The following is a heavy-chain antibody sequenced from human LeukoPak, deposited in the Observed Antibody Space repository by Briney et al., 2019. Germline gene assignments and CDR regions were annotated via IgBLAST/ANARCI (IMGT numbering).Heavy chain of an antibody. CDR2: FDPEDGET. Sequence: ASVKVSCKVSGYTLTELSMHWERLAAGKGLEWMGGFDPEDGETIYAQKFQGRVTMTEDTSTDTAYMELSSLRSEDTAVYYCATDQYYYGSGSTRFDYWGQGTLVTVSS. J-gene: IGHJ4*02. CDR3: ATDQYYYGSGSTRFDY. D-gene: IGHD3-10*01. V-gene: IGHV1-24*01. CDR1: GYTLTELS.